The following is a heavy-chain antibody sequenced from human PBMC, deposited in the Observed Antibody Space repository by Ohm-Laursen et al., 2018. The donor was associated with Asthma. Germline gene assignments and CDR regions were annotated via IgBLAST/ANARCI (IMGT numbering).Heavy chain of an antibody. CDR2: ISGSGGST. Sequence: SLRLSCAASGFTVSSNYMSWVRQAPGKGLEWVSAISGSGGSTYYADSVKGRFTISRDNSKNTLYLQMNSLRAEDTAVYYCAKTGVIDYWGQGTLVTVSS. D-gene: IGHD7-27*01. V-gene: IGHV3-23*01. CDR3: AKTGVIDY. CDR1: GFTVSSNY. J-gene: IGHJ4*02.